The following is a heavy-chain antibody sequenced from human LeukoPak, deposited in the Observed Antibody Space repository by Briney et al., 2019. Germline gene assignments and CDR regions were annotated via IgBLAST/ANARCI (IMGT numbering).Heavy chain of an antibody. V-gene: IGHV3-23*01. CDR1: GFTFSSYA. D-gene: IGHD3-22*01. CDR2: ISGSGGST. CDR3: AKVGYDSSGYSXXXYFDY. J-gene: IGHJ4*02. Sequence: GGSLRLSCAASGFTFSSYAMSWVRQAPGKGLEWVSAISGSGGSTYYADSVKGRFTISRDNSKNTLYLQMNSLRAEDTAVYYCAKVGYDSSGYSXXXYFDYWGQGTLVTVSS.